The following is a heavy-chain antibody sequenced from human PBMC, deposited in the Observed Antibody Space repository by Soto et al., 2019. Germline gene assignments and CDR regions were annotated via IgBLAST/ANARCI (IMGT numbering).Heavy chain of an antibody. J-gene: IGHJ4*02. D-gene: IGHD6-13*01. CDR1: GYAFTSYD. CDR2: MNPNSGNT. CDR3: ARGRGSWKTFDY. V-gene: IGHV1-8*01. Sequence: ASVKVSCKASGYAFTSYDINWVRQATGQGLEWMGWMNPNSGNTGYAQKFQGRVTMTRNTSISTAYMELSSLRSEDTAVYYCARGRGSWKTFDYWGQGILVTVSS.